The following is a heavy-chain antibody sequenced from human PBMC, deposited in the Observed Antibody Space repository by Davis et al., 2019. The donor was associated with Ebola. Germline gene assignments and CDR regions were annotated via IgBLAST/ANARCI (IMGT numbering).Heavy chain of an antibody. CDR2: IKQDGSEK. Sequence: GESLKISCAASGFTFSSYWMSWVRQAPGKGLEWVANIKQDGSEKYYVDSLKGRFTISRDNAKNSLYLQMNSLRAEDTAVYYCARDDKTYYYDSSSYNYGIAMGIDYWGQGTLVTVSS. CDR3: ARDDKTYYYDSSSYNYGIAMGIDY. V-gene: IGHV3-7*03. J-gene: IGHJ4*02. D-gene: IGHD3-22*01. CDR1: GFTFSSYW.